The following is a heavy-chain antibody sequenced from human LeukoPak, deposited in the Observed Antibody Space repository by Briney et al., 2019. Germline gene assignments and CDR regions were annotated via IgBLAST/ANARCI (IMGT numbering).Heavy chain of an antibody. V-gene: IGHV1-46*01. J-gene: IGHJ3*02. CDR1: GYTFTRYY. CDR2: INPSDGTA. D-gene: IGHD2-2*01. CDR3: ARGEDMPI. Sequence: ASVKVSFKASGYTFTRYYIHWVRQAPGQGLEWMGIINPSDGTANYAQKFQGRVSMTRDTSTSTVYMELSSLRSEDTAMFYCARGEDMPIWGQGTMVTVSS.